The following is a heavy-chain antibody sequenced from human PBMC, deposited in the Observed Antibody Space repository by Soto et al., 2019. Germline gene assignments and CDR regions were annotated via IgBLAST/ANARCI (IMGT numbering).Heavy chain of an antibody. CDR1: GGSISSSSYY. CDR3: ARGLDGYNWNAFDI. V-gene: IGHV4-39*07. J-gene: IGHJ3*02. Sequence: ETLSLTCTVSGGSISSSSYYWGWIRQPPGKGLEWIGKINHSGSTNYNPSLKSRVTISVDTSKNQFSLKLSSVTAADTAVYYCARGLDGYNWNAFDIWGQGTMVTVSS. D-gene: IGHD5-12*01. CDR2: INHSGST.